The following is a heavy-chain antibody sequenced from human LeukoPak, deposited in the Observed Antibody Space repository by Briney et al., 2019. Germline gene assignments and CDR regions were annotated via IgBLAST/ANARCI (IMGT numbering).Heavy chain of an antibody. CDR3: ARDSYSLY. CDR1: GVTLRINN. V-gene: IGHV3-66*01. Sequence: PGRTLRLSCAASGVTLRINNMNCVRDAPRKGLEWVSIIHNNGDTYYADSVQGRFTISRDNSKKTLYLQMNSLRAEDKAVYYCARDSYSLYGGQGTPVTVSS. D-gene: IGHD2-21*01. CDR2: IHNNGDT. J-gene: IGHJ4*02.